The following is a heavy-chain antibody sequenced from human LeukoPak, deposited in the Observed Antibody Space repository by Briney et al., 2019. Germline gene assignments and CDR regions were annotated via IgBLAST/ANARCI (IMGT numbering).Heavy chain of an antibody. D-gene: IGHD6-19*01. CDR3: AKSTSIAVGYYFDY. CDR2: ISWNSGSI. J-gene: IGHJ4*02. CDR1: GFTFDDYA. Sequence: GGSLRLSCAASGFTFDDYAMHWVRQAPGKGLEWVSGISWNSGSIGYADSVKGRFTISRDNAKNSLYLQMNSLRAEDTALYYCAKSTSIAVGYYFDYWGQGTLVTVSS. V-gene: IGHV3-9*01.